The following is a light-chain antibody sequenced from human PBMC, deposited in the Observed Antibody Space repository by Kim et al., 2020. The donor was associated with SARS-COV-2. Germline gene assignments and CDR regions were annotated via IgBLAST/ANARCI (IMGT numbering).Light chain of an antibody. CDR1: QSVSSSN. CDR2: GAS. V-gene: IGKV3-20*01. Sequence: ENVLTQSPGTLSLSPGERATLSCRASQSVSSSNLAWYQQKPGQRPTLLIYGASNRATGIADRFSGSGSGTDSTLTISRLEPEDFVVYFCQQYGSSPWTFGQGTKVDIK. CDR3: QQYGSSPWT. J-gene: IGKJ1*01.